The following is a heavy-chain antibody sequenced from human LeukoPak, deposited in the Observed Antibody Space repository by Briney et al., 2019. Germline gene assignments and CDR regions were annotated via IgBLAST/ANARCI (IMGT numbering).Heavy chain of an antibody. CDR2: IWYDGSNK. CDR1: GFTFSSYG. CDR3: ARGSQALSFDY. D-gene: IGHD2-15*01. J-gene: IGHJ4*02. V-gene: IGHV3-33*01. Sequence: GRSLRLSCAASGFTFSSYGMHWVRQAPGKGLEWVAVIWYDGSNKYYADSVKGRFTISRDNSKNTLYLQMNSLRAEDTAVYYCARGSQALSFDYWGQGTLVTVSS.